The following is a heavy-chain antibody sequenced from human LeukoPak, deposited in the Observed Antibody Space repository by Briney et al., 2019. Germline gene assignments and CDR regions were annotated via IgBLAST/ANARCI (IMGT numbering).Heavy chain of an antibody. V-gene: IGHV1-69*06. Sequence: ASVTVSCKASGYTPTDYYAHWERHAPEQGLEWMGGIIPIFGTPNYAQNFQGRVTITADKSTSSVYMGLSSLRSEDTAMYYCARGSSNGDSADPTYYYFMDVWGRGPTVTVSS. CDR2: IIPIFGTP. CDR3: ARGSSNGDSADPTYYYFMDV. J-gene: IGHJ6*03. CDR1: GYTPTDYY. D-gene: IGHD4-17*01.